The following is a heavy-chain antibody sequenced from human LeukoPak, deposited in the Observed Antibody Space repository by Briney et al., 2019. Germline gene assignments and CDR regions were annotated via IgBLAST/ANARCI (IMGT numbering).Heavy chain of an antibody. J-gene: IGHJ4*02. CDR3: ASQYYDSSGYYSL. D-gene: IGHD3-22*01. V-gene: IGHV1-69*02. CDR1: GGTFSSYT. CDR2: IIPILGIA. Sequence: SVKVSCKASGGTFSSYTISWVRQAPGQGLEWMGRIIPILGIANYAQKFQGRVTITADESTSTAYMELSSLRSEDTAVYYCASQYYDSSGYYSLWGQGTLVTVSS.